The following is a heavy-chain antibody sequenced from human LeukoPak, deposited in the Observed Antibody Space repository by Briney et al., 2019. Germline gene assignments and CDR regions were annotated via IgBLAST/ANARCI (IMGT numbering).Heavy chain of an antibody. Sequence: SETLSLTCTVSGGSISSYYWSWIRQPPGKGLEWIGDIYYSGSTNYNPSLKSRVTISVDTSKNQFSLKLSSVTAADTAVYYCAGDGTYSYGYYYFDYWGQGTLVTVSS. V-gene: IGHV4-59*12. CDR3: AGDGTYSYGYYYFDY. CDR2: IYYSGST. CDR1: GGSISSYY. J-gene: IGHJ4*02. D-gene: IGHD5-18*01.